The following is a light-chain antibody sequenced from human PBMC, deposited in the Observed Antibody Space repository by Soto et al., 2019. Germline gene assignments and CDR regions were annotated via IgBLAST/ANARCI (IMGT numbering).Light chain of an antibody. CDR3: QKRSSGPLT. V-gene: IGKV3-11*01. Sequence: VLPQTPATLSLSPGERATISCRASRRIDTFFAWYQQKRGQAHRPLIYDATNRNTGIQARFSGGGSGTDCTLSISSLETDDFAVSYCQKRSSGPLTFSGGNKVEIK. J-gene: IGKJ4*01. CDR2: DAT. CDR1: RRIDTF.